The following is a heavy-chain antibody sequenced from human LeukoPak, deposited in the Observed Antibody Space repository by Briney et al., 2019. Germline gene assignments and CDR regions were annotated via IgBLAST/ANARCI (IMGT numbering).Heavy chain of an antibody. V-gene: IGHV3-15*01. CDR1: GFTFSNAW. CDR2: IKTKTDGGTT. CDR3: TTDLTYYYYYYMDV. Sequence: GGSLRLSCAASGFTFSNAWMNWVRQAPGKGLEWVGRIKTKTDGGTTDYAAPVKGRFNISRDDSKNTLYLQMNSLKIEDTAVYYCTTDLTYYYYYYMDVWGKGTTVTISS. J-gene: IGHJ6*03.